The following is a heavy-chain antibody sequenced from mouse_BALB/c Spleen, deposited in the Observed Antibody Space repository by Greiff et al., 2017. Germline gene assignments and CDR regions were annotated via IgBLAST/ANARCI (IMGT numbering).Heavy chain of an antibody. J-gene: IGHJ2*01. V-gene: IGHV14-3*02. CDR2: IDPANGNT. Sequence: DVQLQESGAELVKPGASVKLSCTASGFNIKDTYMHWVKQRPEQGLEWIGRIDPANGNTKYDPKFQGKATITADTSSNTAYLQLSSLTSEDTAVYYCARVDYGSSSDYWGQGTTLTVSS. CDR1: GFNIKDTY. CDR3: ARVDYGSSSDY. D-gene: IGHD1-1*01.